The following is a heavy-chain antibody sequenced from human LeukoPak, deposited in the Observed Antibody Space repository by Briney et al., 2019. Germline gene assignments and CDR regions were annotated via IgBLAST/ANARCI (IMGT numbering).Heavy chain of an antibody. CDR3: ARPIAAAGHDAFDI. D-gene: IGHD6-13*01. CDR2: IYYSGST. Sequence: PSETLSLTCTVSGDSISSYYWSWIRQPPGKGLEWIGYIYYSGSTNYNPSLKSRVTISVDTSKNQFSLKLSSVTAADTAVYYCARPIAAAGHDAFDIWGQGTMVTVSS. CDR1: GDSISSYY. V-gene: IGHV4-59*08. J-gene: IGHJ3*02.